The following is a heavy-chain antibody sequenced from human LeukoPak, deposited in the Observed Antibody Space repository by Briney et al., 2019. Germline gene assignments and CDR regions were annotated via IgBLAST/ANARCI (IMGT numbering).Heavy chain of an antibody. CDR1: GYTFTGYY. D-gene: IGHD2-2*02. CDR3: ARDCSSTSCYTDY. J-gene: IGHJ4*02. Sequence: ASVKVSCKASGYTFTGYYMHWVRQAPGQGLEWMGWINPNSGGTNYAQKFQGRVTMTRDTSISTAYMELSRLRADDTAAYYCARDCSSTSCYTDYWGQGTLVTVSS. CDR2: INPNSGGT. V-gene: IGHV1-2*02.